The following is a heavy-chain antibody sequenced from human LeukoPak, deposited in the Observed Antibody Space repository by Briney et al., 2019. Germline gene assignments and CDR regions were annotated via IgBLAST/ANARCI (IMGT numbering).Heavy chain of an antibody. CDR2: IYYSGST. V-gene: IGHV4-34*01. J-gene: IGHJ5*02. CDR1: GGSFSGYY. CDR3: ARANYDILTGYSLPARGWFDP. D-gene: IGHD3-9*01. Sequence: PSETLSLTCAVYGGSFSGYYWGWIRQPPGKGLEWIGSIYYSGSTYYNPSLKSRVTISVDTSKNQFSLKLSSVTAADTAVYYCARANYDILTGYSLPARGWFDPWGQGTLVTVSS.